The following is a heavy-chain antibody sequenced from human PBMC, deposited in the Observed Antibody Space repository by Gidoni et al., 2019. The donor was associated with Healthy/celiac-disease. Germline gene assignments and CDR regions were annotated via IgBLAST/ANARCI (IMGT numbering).Heavy chain of an antibody. V-gene: IGHV4-34*01. CDR1: GRSFSGYY. CDR2: INHSGST. Sequence: QVQLQQWGAGLLKPSETLSPTCAVYGRSFSGYYWSWIRQPPGKGLEWIGEINHSGSTDYNPSLKGRVTVSVDTSKNQFSLKLSTVTAADTAVYYCARGGSGYSGRYLGYWGQGTLVTVSS. CDR3: ARGGSGYSGRYLGY. J-gene: IGHJ4*02. D-gene: IGHD1-26*01.